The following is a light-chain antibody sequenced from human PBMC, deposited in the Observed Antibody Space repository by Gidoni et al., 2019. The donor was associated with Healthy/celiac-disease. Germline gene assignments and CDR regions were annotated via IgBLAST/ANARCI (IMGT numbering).Light chain of an antibody. CDR3: MQALQTPLT. V-gene: IGKV2-28*01. CDR1: QSLLHSNGYNY. Sequence: DIVMTQSPLSLPVTPGEPASIFCRSSQSLLHSNGYNYLDWYLQKPGQSPQLLIYLGSNRASGVPDRFSGSGSGTDFTLKISRVEAEDVGVYYCMQALQTPLTFXGXTKVEIK. J-gene: IGKJ4*01. CDR2: LGS.